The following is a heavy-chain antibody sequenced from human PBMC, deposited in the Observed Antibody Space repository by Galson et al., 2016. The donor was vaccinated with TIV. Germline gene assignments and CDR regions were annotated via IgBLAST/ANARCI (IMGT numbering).Heavy chain of an antibody. J-gene: IGHJ4*02. CDR2: IKDDGSDN. CDR3: AREIPGGTTDLDC. D-gene: IGHD1-14*01. V-gene: IGHV3-7*01. Sequence: SLRLSCAASGFAFSNYWMSWVRQAPGKGLEWVANIKDDGSDNNYVDSVWGRFTIPRDNAKNSLFLQINSLRVEGTAVYYCAREIPGGTTDLDCWGQGTLVTVSS. CDR1: GFAFSNYW.